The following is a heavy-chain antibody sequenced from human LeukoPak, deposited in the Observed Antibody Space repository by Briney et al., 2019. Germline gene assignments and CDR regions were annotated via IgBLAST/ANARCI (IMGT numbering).Heavy chain of an antibody. D-gene: IGHD2-2*02. J-gene: IGHJ4*02. V-gene: IGHV3-21*01. CDR3: GRGDCSSTSCYRRH. CDR2: ISSSSSYT. Sequence: GGSLRLSCAASGFTFSSYSMNWVRPAPGKRLDWVSSISSSSSYTYYTDSVKGRFTISRDNAKNSLYLQVKSLRAEDTAVYYCGRGDCSSTSCYRRHWGQGTLVTVSS. CDR1: GFTFSSYS.